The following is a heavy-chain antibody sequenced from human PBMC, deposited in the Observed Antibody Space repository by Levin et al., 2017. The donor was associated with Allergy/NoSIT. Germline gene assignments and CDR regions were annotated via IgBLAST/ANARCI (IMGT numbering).Heavy chain of an antibody. CDR3: ARRGDILTTGDGFDI. V-gene: IGHV5-51*01. CDR2: IYPGDSDT. CDR1: ADRSNSYW. J-gene: IGHJ3*02. D-gene: IGHD5-12*01. Sequence: GESLKISCKNSADRSNSYWIAWVRQKPGKGLEWMGIIYPGDSDTRYSPSFQGQVTISVDKSTTTPYLQWRSLKASDSAMYYCARRGDILTTGDGFDIWGQGTMVTASS.